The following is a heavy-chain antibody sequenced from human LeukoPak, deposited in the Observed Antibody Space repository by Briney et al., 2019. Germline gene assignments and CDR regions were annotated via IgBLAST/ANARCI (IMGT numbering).Heavy chain of an antibody. D-gene: IGHD3-22*01. V-gene: IGHV3-9*01. CDR3: AKVAYYYDSSMYYFDY. CDR1: GFTFDDYA. Sequence: GRSLRLSCAASGFTFDDYAMHWVRQAPEKGLEWVSGISWNSGSIGYADSVKGRFTISRDNAKNSLYLQMNSLRAEDTALYYCAKVAYYYDSSMYYFDYWGQGTLVTVSS. J-gene: IGHJ4*02. CDR2: ISWNSGSI.